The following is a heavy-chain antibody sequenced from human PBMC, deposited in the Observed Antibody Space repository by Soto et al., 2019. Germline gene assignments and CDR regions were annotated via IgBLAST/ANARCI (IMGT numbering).Heavy chain of an antibody. Sequence: KWLEGVAVICYDGSNKYYADSVKGRFTISRDNSKNTLYLQMNSLRAEDTAVYYCARDCCFQPEDGIRDRSAVSAFLLNRSSDL. D-gene: IGHD2-15*01. J-gene: IGHJ2*01. CDR2: ICYDGSNK. CDR3: ARDCCFQPEDGIRDRSAVSAFLLNRSSDL. V-gene: IGHV3-33*01.